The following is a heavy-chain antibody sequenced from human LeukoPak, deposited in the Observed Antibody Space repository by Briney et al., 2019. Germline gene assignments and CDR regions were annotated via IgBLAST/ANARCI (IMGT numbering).Heavy chain of an antibody. CDR1: GYTFTGYY. V-gene: IGHV1-2*02. Sequence: ASVKVSCKASGYTFTGYYMNWVRQAPGQGLEWMGWINPNSGGTNYAQKFQGRVTITRDKSISTAYMELSRLRSDDTAVYYCARDLVTMIVTNRAAFDIWGQGTMVTVSS. D-gene: IGHD3-22*01. J-gene: IGHJ3*02. CDR3: ARDLVTMIVTNRAAFDI. CDR2: INPNSGGT.